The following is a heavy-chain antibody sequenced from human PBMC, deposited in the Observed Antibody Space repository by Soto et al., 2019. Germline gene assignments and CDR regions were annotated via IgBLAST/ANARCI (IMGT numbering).Heavy chain of an antibody. J-gene: IGHJ5*02. CDR3: ARVATGRRFDP. D-gene: IGHD1-26*01. Sequence: SETLSLTCTVSGGSISIGDYYWSWIRQPPGKGLEWIGYIYYSGSTYSIPSLKSRVTISVDPSKNQFALKLSSVTAADTAVYYCARVATGRRFDPWVQGTLVTVSS. CDR1: GGSISIGDYY. CDR2: IYYSGST. V-gene: IGHV4-30-4*01.